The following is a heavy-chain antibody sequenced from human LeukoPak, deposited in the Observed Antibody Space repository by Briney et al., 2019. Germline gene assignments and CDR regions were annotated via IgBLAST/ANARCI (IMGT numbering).Heavy chain of an antibody. CDR2: ISSSSSSYI. J-gene: IGHJ5*02. CDR3: TRDLSSYNWFDP. CDR1: GFTFSSYS. Sequence: GGSLRLSCAASGFTFSSYSMNWVRQAPGKGLEWVSSISSSSSSYIYYADSVKGRFTISRDNAKNSLYLQMNSLRAEDTAVYYCTRDLSSYNWFDPWGQGTLVTVSS. V-gene: IGHV3-21*01.